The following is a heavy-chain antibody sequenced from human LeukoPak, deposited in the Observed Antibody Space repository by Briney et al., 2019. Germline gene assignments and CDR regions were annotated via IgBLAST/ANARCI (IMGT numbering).Heavy chain of an antibody. J-gene: IGHJ4*02. D-gene: IGHD3-10*01. Sequence: SETLSLTCTVSGGSISSYYWSWIRQPPGKGLEWIGYIYYSGSTNYNPSHKSRVTISVDTSKNQFSLKLSSVTAADTAVYYCAREVYGSGSPLDYWGQGTLVTVSS. CDR1: GGSISSYY. CDR2: IYYSGST. CDR3: AREVYGSGSPLDY. V-gene: IGHV4-59*01.